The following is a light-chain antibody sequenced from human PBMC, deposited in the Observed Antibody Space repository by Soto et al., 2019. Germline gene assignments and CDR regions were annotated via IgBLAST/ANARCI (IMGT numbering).Light chain of an antibody. CDR2: GAS. Sequence: ETVLTPSPGPLSLFPCERAALSWRASQSVSNNYLAWYQQKPGQAPRLLIYGASNRATGIPDRFSGSGSGTDFTLTISRLEPEDFAVYYCQQYGSSGTFGQGTKVDIK. CDR1: QSVSNNY. V-gene: IGKV3-20*01. J-gene: IGKJ1*01. CDR3: QQYGSSGT.